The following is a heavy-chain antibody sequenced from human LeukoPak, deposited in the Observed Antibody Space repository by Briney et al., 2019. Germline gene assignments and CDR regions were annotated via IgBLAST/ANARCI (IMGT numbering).Heavy chain of an antibody. D-gene: IGHD5-24*01. Sequence: PSETLSLTCTVSGGSIRNYYWSWIRQSPGRGLEWIGDISDSGRTSYNPSLMSRVAISVDTSKNQFSLRLSSVTAADTAVYFCGRHLRDGHNDPVDYWGQGTLVTVSS. J-gene: IGHJ4*02. V-gene: IGHV4-59*08. CDR2: ISDSGRT. CDR1: GGSIRNYY. CDR3: GRHLRDGHNDPVDY.